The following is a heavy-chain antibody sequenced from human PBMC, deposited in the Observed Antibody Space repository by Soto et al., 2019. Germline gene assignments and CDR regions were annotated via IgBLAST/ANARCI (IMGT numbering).Heavy chain of an antibody. J-gene: IGHJ6*02. CDR2: IGAASDT. D-gene: IGHD2-21*01. Sequence: EALSRSFAASGLPFSNYKMHWVRQAPGEGLEWVSGIGAASDTYYPVSVQGRFTVSRDNAKKSLYLQMNSLRAGDTAVYYCARGVMGHGDYYYGMDVWGQGTTVTVSS. CDR3: ARGVMGHGDYYYGMDV. CDR1: GLPFSNYK. V-gene: IGHV3-13*01.